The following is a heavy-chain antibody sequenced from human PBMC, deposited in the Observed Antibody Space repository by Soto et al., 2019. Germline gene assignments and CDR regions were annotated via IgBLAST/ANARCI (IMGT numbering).Heavy chain of an antibody. J-gene: IGHJ4*02. CDR3: ARDAAYYYGSGSYQN. CDR1: GGSVSSGSYY. D-gene: IGHD3-10*01. CDR2: IYYSGST. Sequence: SETLSLTCTVSGGSVSSGSYYWSWIRQPPGKGLEWIGYIYYSGSTNYNPSLKSRVTISVDTSKNQFSLKRSSVTAADTAVYYCARDAAYYYGSGSYQNWGQGTLVTVS. V-gene: IGHV4-61*01.